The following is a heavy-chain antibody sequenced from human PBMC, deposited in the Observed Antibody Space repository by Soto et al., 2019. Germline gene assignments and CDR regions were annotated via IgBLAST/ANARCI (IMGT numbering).Heavy chain of an antibody. CDR2: ISYDGSNK. D-gene: IGHD6-13*01. CDR1: GFTFSSYA. V-gene: IGHV3-30-3*01. CDR3: ARDLRGYSSSYDYGMDV. J-gene: IGHJ6*02. Sequence: GGSLRLSCAASGFTFSSYAMHWVRQAPGKGLEWVAVISYDGSNKYYADSVKGRFTISRDNSKNTLYLQMNSLRAEDTAVYYCARDLRGYSSSYDYGMDVWGQGTTVTVSS.